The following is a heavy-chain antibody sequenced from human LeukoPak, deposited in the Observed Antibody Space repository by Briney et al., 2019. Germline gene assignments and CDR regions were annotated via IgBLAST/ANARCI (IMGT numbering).Heavy chain of an antibody. CDR2: ISSSSSYI. J-gene: IGHJ6*03. V-gene: IGHV3-21*01. CDR1: GFTFSSYS. Sequence: PGGSLRLSCAASGFTFSSYSMNWVRQAPGKGLEWVSSISSSSSYIYYADSVKGRFTISRDNAKNSLYLQMNSLRAEDTAVYYCARDCSSTSCSHYMDVWGKGTTVTVSS. D-gene: IGHD2-2*01. CDR3: ARDCSSTSCSHYMDV.